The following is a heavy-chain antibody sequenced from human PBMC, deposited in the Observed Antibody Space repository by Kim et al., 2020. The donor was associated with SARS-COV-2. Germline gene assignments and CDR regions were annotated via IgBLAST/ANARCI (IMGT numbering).Heavy chain of an antibody. D-gene: IGHD2-15*01. V-gene: IGHV1-69*13. Sequence: SVKVSCKASGGSFSSFGINWVRQAPGRGPEWMGGIPPIFGTPTYAQKFQGRVTITADESTSTAYMELSSLRSEDTAVYYCARGRDIVVEPDDRGPFDVW. CDR1: GGSFSSFG. CDR2: IPPIFGTP. J-gene: IGHJ3*01. CDR3: ARGRDIVVEPDDRGPFDV.